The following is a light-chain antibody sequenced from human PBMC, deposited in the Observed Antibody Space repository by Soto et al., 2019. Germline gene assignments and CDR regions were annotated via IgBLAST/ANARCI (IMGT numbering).Light chain of an antibody. V-gene: IGLV7-46*01. CDR3: LLFYSGIRV. Sequence: QAVVTQEPSLTVSPGGTVTLTCGSSTGAVTSGHYPYWFQQKPGQAPAKLIYDTSNKHSWTPARFSGSLLGDKAALTLSGAQPEDEADYYCLLFYSGIRVFGGGTKLTVL. J-gene: IGLJ2*01. CDR1: TGAVTSGHY. CDR2: DTS.